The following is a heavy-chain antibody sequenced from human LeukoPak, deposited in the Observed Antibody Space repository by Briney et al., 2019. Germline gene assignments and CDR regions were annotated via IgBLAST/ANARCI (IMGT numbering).Heavy chain of an antibody. CDR3: ARDQRCISTSCYSLRIYYYYGMDV. CDR1: GFTFSSYA. D-gene: IGHD2-2*01. CDR2: ISYDGSNK. J-gene: IGHJ6*02. Sequence: GRSLRLSCAASGFTFSSYAMHWVRQAPGKGLEWVAVISYDGSNKYYADSVKGRFTISRDNSKNTLYLQMNSLRAEDTAVYYCARDQRCISTSCYSLRIYYYYGMDVWGQGTPVTVSS. V-gene: IGHV3-30-3*01.